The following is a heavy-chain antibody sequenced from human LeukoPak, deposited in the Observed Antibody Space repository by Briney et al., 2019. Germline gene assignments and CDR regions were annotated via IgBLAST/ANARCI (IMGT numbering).Heavy chain of an antibody. Sequence: PGGSLRLSCAASGFTFSTYSMNWVRQAPGKGLEWVSSTSSSSSYKHYADSVKGRFTISRDNAKNSLYLQMNSLRAEDTAVYYCARDQPGDSSGYFSFWYFDLWGRGTLVTVSS. J-gene: IGHJ2*01. D-gene: IGHD3-22*01. CDR3: ARDQPGDSSGYFSFWYFDL. CDR2: TSSSSSYK. CDR1: GFTFSTYS. V-gene: IGHV3-21*01.